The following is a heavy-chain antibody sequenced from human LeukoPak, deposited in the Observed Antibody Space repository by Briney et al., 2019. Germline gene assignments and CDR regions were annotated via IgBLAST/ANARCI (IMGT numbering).Heavy chain of an antibody. J-gene: IGHJ5*02. CDR2: INHSGST. V-gene: IGHV4-34*01. CDR3: ARGLTDIVVVVAATTRFDP. Sequence: SETLSLTCAVYDGSFSGYYWSWIRQPPGKGLEWIGEINHSGSTNYNPSLKSRVTISVDTSKNQFSLKLSSVTAADTAVYYCARGLTDIVVVVAATTRFDPWGQGTLVTVSS. D-gene: IGHD2-15*01. CDR1: DGSFSGYY.